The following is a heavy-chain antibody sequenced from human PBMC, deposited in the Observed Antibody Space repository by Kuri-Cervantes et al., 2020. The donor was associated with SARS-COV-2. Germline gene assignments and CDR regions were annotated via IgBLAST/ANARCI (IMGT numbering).Heavy chain of an antibody. J-gene: IGHJ4*02. V-gene: IGHV4-30-4*01. Sequence: SETLSLTCSVSGGSISSGDYYWSWIRQPPGKGLEWIGYISFSGDAYSSPSLKSRLTISVDTSKNQFSLKLSSVTAADTAVYYCARLGVRIIGVAGTRFDYWGQGTLVTSPQ. CDR3: ARLGVRIIGVAGTRFDY. CDR2: ISFSGDA. D-gene: IGHD6-19*01. CDR1: GGSISSGDYY.